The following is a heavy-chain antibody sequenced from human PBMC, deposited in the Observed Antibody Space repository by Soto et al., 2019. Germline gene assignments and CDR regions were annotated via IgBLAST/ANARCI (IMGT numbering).Heavy chain of an antibody. CDR1: GFTFSSHS. V-gene: IGHV3-21*01. CDR3: AREGPYCSSTSCYSWHAFDI. Sequence: GGSLRLSCAASGFTFSSHSMNWVRQAPGKGLEWVSSISSSSSYIYYADSVKGRFTISRDNAKNSLYLQMNSLRAEDTAVYYCAREGPYCSSTSCYSWHAFDIWGQGTMVTVSS. J-gene: IGHJ3*02. D-gene: IGHD2-2*01. CDR2: ISSSSSYI.